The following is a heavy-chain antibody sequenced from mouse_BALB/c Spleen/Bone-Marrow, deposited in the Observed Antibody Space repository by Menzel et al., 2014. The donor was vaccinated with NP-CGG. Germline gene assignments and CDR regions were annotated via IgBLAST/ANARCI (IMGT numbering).Heavy chain of an antibody. V-gene: IGHV7-3*02. J-gene: IGHJ4*01. CDR3: ARFPMDY. Sequence: EVQRVESGGGLVQPGGSLRLSCTTSGFTFTDYYMSWVRQPPGKALEWLAFIRNKAYGYTTEYSASVRDRFTISRDNSQSILYLQMNTLRAEDSATYYCARFPMDYWGQGTSVTVSS. CDR2: IRNKAYGYTT. CDR1: GFTFTDYY.